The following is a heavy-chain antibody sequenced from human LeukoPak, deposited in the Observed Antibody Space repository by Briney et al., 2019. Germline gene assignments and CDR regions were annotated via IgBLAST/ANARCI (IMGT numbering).Heavy chain of an antibody. CDR2: ISAYNGNT. V-gene: IGHV1-18*01. D-gene: IGHD3-10*01. J-gene: IGHJ4*02. Sequence: ASVKVSCKASGYTFSSYGISWVRQAPGQGLEWMGWISAYNGNTNYAQKLQGRVTMTTDTSTSTAYMELRSLRSDDTAVYYCARDLVRYYYGSGSYSLLDYWGQGTLVTVSS. CDR3: ARDLVRYYYGSGSYSLLDY. CDR1: GYTFSSYG.